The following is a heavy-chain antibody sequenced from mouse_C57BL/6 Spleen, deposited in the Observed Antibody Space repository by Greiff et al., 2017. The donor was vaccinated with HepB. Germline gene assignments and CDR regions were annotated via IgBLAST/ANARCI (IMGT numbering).Heavy chain of an antibody. CDR2: IYPRDGST. CDR1: GYTFTSYD. D-gene: IGHD1-1*01. V-gene: IGHV1-85*01. J-gene: IGHJ2*01. CDR3: ARRPITTVVATDY. Sequence: VQLQQSGPELVKPGASVKLSCKASGYTFTSYDINWVKQRPGQGLERIGWIYPRDGSTKYNEKFKGKATLTVDTSSSTAYMELHSLTSEDSAVYFCARRPITTVVATDYWGQGTTLTVSS.